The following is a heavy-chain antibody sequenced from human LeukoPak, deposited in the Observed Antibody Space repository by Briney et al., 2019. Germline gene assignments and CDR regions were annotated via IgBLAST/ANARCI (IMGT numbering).Heavy chain of an antibody. CDR3: ARGGGYNWFDP. J-gene: IGHJ5*02. Sequence: SETLSLTCAVYGGSFSGYYWSRIRQPPGKGLEWIGEINHSGSTNYNPSLKSRVTISVDTSKNQFSLKLRSVTAADTAVYYCARGGGYNWFDPWGQGTLVTVSS. CDR2: INHSGST. CDR1: GGSFSGYY. V-gene: IGHV4-34*01.